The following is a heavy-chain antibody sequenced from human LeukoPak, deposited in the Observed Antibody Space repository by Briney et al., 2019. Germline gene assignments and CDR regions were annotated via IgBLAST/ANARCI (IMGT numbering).Heavy chain of an antibody. CDR3: ARAGGYYGSGSFLDY. CDR2: IYHSGNT. V-gene: IGHV4-38-2*02. Sequence: PSETLCLTCTVSRYNINSVYYWGWSQQPPGKRLGWIGIIYHSGNTYYNASLKSRVTISMDTSRNKFSLNLNSVTAADTAVYYCARAGGYYGSGSFLDYWGQGLLVTVSS. CDR1: RYNINSVYY. J-gene: IGHJ4*02. D-gene: IGHD3-10*01.